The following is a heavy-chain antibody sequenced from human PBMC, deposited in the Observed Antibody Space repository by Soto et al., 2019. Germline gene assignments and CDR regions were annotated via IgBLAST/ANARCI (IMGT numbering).Heavy chain of an antibody. D-gene: IGHD6-6*01. CDR2: INPNSGGT. J-gene: IGHJ4*02. CDR1: GYSFTGYY. Sequence: XSVKNPCKASGYSFTGYYMHWVRRAPGQGLEWMGWINPNSGGTNYAQKFQGWVTMTRDTSISTAYMELSRLRSDDTAVYYCARGERLEYSSSSYYFDYWGQGTLVTVSS. V-gene: IGHV1-2*04. CDR3: ARGERLEYSSSSYYFDY.